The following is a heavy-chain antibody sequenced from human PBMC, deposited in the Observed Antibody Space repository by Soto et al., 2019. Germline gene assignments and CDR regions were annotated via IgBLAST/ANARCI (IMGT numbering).Heavy chain of an antibody. J-gene: IGHJ6*02. CDR3: ARSLVRGVIQYYYYYGMDV. Sequence: SVKVSCKASGGTFSSYAISWVRQAPGQGLEWMGGIIPIFGTANYAQKFQGRVTITADESTSTAHMELSSLRSEDTAVYYCARSLVRGVIQYYYYYGMDVWGQGTTVTVSS. CDR1: GGTFSSYA. V-gene: IGHV1-69*13. D-gene: IGHD3-10*01. CDR2: IIPIFGTA.